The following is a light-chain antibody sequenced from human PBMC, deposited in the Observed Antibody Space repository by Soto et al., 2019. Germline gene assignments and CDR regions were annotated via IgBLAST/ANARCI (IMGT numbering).Light chain of an antibody. J-gene: IGLJ2*01. V-gene: IGLV1-40*01. CDR2: GNS. Sequence: SVLTQPPSVSGAPGQRVTISCTGSSSNIGAGYDVHWYQQLPGTAPKLLIYGNSNRPSGVPDRFSGSKSGTSASLAITGLQADDEADYYCQSYDSSLSGSHVVFGGGTKLTVL. CDR3: QSYDSSLSGSHVV. CDR1: SSNIGAGYD.